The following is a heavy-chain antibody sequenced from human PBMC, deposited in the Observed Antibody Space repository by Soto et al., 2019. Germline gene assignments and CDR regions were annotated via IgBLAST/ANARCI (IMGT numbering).Heavy chain of an antibody. D-gene: IGHD2-2*02. V-gene: IGHV3-15*01. Sequence: GGSLRLSCAASGFTFSNAWMSWVRQAPGKGLEWVGRIKSKTDGGTTDYAAPVKGRFTISRDDSKNTLYLQMNSLKTEDTAVYYCTTDVVPAAITDYYYYYMDVWGKGTTVTVSS. J-gene: IGHJ6*03. CDR2: IKSKTDGGTT. CDR3: TTDVVPAAITDYYYYYMDV. CDR1: GFTFSNAW.